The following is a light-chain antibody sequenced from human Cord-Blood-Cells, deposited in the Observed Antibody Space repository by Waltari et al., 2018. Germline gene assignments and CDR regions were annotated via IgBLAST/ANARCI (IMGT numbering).Light chain of an antibody. CDR1: NIGSKS. CDR3: QVWDSSSDHVV. CDR2: DDS. V-gene: IGLV3-21*03. Sequence: SYVLTQPPSVSVAPGKTARITCGGNNIGSKSVHWYQQKPGQAPVLVVYDDSDRPSGIPEGVSSSNSGNTATLTISRVEAGDEADYYCQVWDSSSDHVVFGGGTKLTVL. J-gene: IGLJ2*01.